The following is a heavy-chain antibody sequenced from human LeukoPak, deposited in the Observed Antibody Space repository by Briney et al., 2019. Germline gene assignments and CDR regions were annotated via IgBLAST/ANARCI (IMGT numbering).Heavy chain of an antibody. D-gene: IGHD4-17*01. CDR2: IYYSGST. J-gene: IGHJ4*02. CDR1: GGSISSTVYY. CDR3: ARQYGPIDY. Sequence: SETLSLTCTVSGGSISSTVYYWGWIRQPPGRGLEWIGSIYYSGSTYYNPSLKSRVTISVDTSKNQFSLKLYSVTAADTSVYYCARQYGPIDYWGQGTLVTVSS. V-gene: IGHV4-39*01.